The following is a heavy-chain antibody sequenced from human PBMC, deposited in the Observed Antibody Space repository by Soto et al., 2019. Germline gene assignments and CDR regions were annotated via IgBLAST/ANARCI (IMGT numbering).Heavy chain of an antibody. CDR3: ARDLGTGTDY. D-gene: IGHD1-1*01. V-gene: IGHV4-4*01. J-gene: IGHJ4*02. Sequence: ETLSPTCAVSGDSLKSSNCGSGFRQSPGEGREWIGEIYHSGATTYNPSLKNRTTITVDPSNNHCSLKLTSVAAADTAVYFCARDLGTGTDYWGRGTLVTVYS. CDR1: GDSLKSSNC. CDR2: IYHSGAT.